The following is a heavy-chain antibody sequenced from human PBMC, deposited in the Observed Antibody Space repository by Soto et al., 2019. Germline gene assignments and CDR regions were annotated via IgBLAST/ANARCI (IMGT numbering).Heavy chain of an antibody. D-gene: IGHD3-16*02. J-gene: IGHJ4*02. CDR3: ASYRALHDYVWGTYRYGKYLDY. Sequence: SETLSLTCTVSGGSISSGDYYWNWIRQPPGKGLEWIGYISNRGSTYYNPSLKSRLTISVDTSKNQFSLKLSSVTAADTAVYYCASYRALHDYVWGTYRYGKYLDYWGKGARVIFSS. CDR2: ISNRGST. CDR1: GGSISSGDYY. V-gene: IGHV4-30-4*01.